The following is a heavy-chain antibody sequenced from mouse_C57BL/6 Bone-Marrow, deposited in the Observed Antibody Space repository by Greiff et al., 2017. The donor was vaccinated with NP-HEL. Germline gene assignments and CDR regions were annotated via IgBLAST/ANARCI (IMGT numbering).Heavy chain of an antibody. V-gene: IGHV1-50*01. J-gene: IGHJ2*01. Sequence: QVQLQQPGAELVKPGASVKLSCKASGYTFTSYWMQWVKQRPGQGLEWIGEIDPSDSYTNYNQKFKGKATLTVDTSSSTAYMQLSSLTSEDSAVYYCARRGSMVTTRGCYFDYWGQGTTHTVSS. CDR1: GYTFTSYW. CDR3: ARRGSMVTTRGCYFDY. CDR2: IDPSDSYT. D-gene: IGHD2-2*01.